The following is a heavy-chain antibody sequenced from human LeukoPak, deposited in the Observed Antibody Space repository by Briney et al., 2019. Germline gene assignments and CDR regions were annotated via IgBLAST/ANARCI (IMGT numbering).Heavy chain of an antibody. CDR2: IIPIFGTA. D-gene: IGHD6-6*01. J-gene: IGHJ4*02. CDR3: ARTLHSSSSNDY. V-gene: IGHV1-69*05. CDR1: GGTFSSYA. Sequence: SVKVSCKASGGTFSSYAISWVRQAPGQGLEWMGGIIPIFGTANYAQKFQGRVTITTDESTSTAYMELSSLRSEDTAVYYCARTLHSSSSNDYWGQGTLVTVSS.